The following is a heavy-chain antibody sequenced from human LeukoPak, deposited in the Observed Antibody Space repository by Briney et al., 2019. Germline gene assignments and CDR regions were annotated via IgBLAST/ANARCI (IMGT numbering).Heavy chain of an antibody. CDR1: GFTFSSYW. D-gene: IGHD6-25*01. V-gene: IGHV3-74*01. CDR2: IKSDGSST. CDR3: ARRSAAKDAFDI. J-gene: IGHJ3*02. Sequence: GGSLRLSCAASGFTFSSYWMHWVRQAPGKGLVWVSRIKSDGSSTSYADSVKGRFTISRDNVKNTLYLQMNSLRAEDTAVYYCARRSAAKDAFDIWGQGTMVTVSS.